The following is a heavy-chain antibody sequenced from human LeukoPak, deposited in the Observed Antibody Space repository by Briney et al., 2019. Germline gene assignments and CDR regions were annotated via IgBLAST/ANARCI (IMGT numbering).Heavy chain of an antibody. D-gene: IGHD5-18*01. CDR2: IYYSGST. Sequence: SETLSLTCTVSGGSISSYYWSWIRQPPGKGLEWIGYIYYSGSTNYNPSLKGRVTMSVDTSKNQFSLKLSSVTAADTAVYYCARCTYSGYYYYMDVWGKGTTVTVSS. J-gene: IGHJ6*03. CDR3: ARCTYSGYYYYMDV. V-gene: IGHV4-59*01. CDR1: GGSISSYY.